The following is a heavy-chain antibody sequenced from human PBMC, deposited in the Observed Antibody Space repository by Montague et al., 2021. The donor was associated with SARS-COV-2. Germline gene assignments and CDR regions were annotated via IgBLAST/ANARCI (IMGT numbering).Heavy chain of an antibody. Sequence: SETLSLTCAVSGGSISSSSYYWGRIRQPTGQGLEWIGSNYYSGSTYHNPSLKSRVTISVDTSKNQFSLKLSSVTAADTAVYYCARREDYYGSGSYANWGQGTLVTVSS. CDR1: GGSISSSSYY. D-gene: IGHD3-10*01. J-gene: IGHJ4*02. V-gene: IGHV4-39*01. CDR2: NYYSGST. CDR3: ARREDYYGSGSYAN.